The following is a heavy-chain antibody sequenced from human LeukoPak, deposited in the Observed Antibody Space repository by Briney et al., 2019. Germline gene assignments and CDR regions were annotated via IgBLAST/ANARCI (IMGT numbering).Heavy chain of an antibody. Sequence: GRSLRLSCAASGFTFSSYAMSWVRQAPGKGLEWVSGISGSGDNTYYADSVKGRFTISRDNSKNTLYVQVNSLGTEDTAAYYCAKGSYYDSSGSFYFDYWGQGTLVTVSS. D-gene: IGHD3-22*01. V-gene: IGHV3-23*01. CDR1: GFTFSSYA. CDR2: ISGSGDNT. CDR3: AKGSYYDSSGSFYFDY. J-gene: IGHJ4*02.